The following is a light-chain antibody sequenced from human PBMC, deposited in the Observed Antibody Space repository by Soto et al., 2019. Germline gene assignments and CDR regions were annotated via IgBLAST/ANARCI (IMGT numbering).Light chain of an antibody. Sequence: EIVFTQSPATLSLSPGERATPSCRASQSVSSSYLAWYQQKPGLAPRLLIYSASRRATGIPDMFSGSGSGTDFTLTISRLKPEDFAVYYCQQYGSSPLITFGPGTKVDIK. CDR1: QSVSSSY. CDR3: QQYGSSPLIT. V-gene: IGKV3-20*01. CDR2: SAS. J-gene: IGKJ3*01.